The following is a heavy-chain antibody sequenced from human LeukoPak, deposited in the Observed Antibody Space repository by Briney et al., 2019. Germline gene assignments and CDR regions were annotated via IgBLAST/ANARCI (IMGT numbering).Heavy chain of an antibody. V-gene: IGHV3-23*01. J-gene: IGHJ4*02. D-gene: IGHD3-22*01. CDR3: AKVGDDSSGYPYFDY. CDR1: GFTFSSYA. Sequence: GGSLRLPCAASGFTFSSYAMSWVRQAPGKGLEWVSAISGSGGSTYYADSVKGRFTISRDNSKNTLYLQMNSLRAEDTAVYYCAKVGDDSSGYPYFDYWGQGTLVTVSS. CDR2: ISGSGGST.